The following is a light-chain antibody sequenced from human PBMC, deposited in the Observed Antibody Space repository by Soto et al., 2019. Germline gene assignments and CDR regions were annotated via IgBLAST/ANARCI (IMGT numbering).Light chain of an antibody. J-gene: IGKJ4*01. CDR2: WAS. Sequence: DIVMTQSPDSLAVSLGERATINCKSSQSVLYSSNNKNYLAWYQQKPGQPPKLLIYWASTRESGVPDRFSGSGSGTDFTLTISSLQAEDVAXXXXXQYXSSPLTFGGGTKVEIK. CDR1: QSVLYSSNNKNY. V-gene: IGKV4-1*01. CDR3: XQYXSSPLT.